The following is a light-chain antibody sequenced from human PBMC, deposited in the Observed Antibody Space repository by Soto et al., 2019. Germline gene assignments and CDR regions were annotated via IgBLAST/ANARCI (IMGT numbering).Light chain of an antibody. CDR1: QSVSRW. V-gene: IGKV1-5*01. Sequence: DSQMTQYPSTVSAFVGDRVTITWRASQSVSRWLAWYQQKPGKAPKLLIYDASRMESGVPSRFSGRGSGTEVTLAYSCLKPPASATYYCQQHDSYPITLG. CDR2: DAS. J-gene: IGKJ4*02. CDR3: QQHDSYPIT.